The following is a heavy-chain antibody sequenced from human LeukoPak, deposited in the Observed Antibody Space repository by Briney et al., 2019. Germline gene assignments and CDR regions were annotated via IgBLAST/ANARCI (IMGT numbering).Heavy chain of an antibody. CDR1: GFTFSLYT. V-gene: IGHV3-21*06. CDR3: ARDKGAGGGYLLDAFDV. CDR2: ISSGSSYI. J-gene: IGHJ3*01. Sequence: GGSLRLSCAASGFTFSLYTMNWVRQAPGKGPEWVSTISSGSSYIYYADSVRGRFTISRDNAKNSLYLQMNSLRAEDTAVYYCARDKGAGGGYLLDAFDVWGQGTMATVSS. D-gene: IGHD3-10*01.